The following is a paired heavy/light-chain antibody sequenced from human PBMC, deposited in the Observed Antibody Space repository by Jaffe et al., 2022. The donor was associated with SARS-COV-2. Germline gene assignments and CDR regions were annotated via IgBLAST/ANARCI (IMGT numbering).Light chain of an antibody. CDR3: QQYGSSSSWT. CDR2: GAS. CDR1: QSVSSSY. V-gene: IGKV3-20*01. Sequence: EIVLTQSPGTLSLSPGERATLSCRASQSVSSSYLGWYQQKPGQAPRLLIYGASSRATGIPDRFSGSGSGTDFTLTISRLEPEDFAVYYCQQYGSSSSWTFGQGTKVEIK. J-gene: IGKJ1*01.
Heavy chain of an antibody. Sequence: EVQLLESGGGLVQPGGSLRLSCTASGLTFSSYAMSWVRQAPGKGPEWVSAISDGGGHIYYADSLKGRFTISRDNSKNTLYLQMNSLRAEDTAIYYCAKEVGVVAAFDIWGQGTVVTVSS. V-gene: IGHV3-23*01. CDR1: GLTFSSYA. D-gene: IGHD2-21*01. CDR3: AKEVGVVAAFDI. J-gene: IGHJ3*02. CDR2: ISDGGGHI.